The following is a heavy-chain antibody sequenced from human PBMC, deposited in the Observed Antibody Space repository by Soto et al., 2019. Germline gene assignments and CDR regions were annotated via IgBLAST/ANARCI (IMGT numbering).Heavy chain of an antibody. V-gene: IGHV5-51*01. D-gene: IGHD3-22*01. CDR3: ARFADGGDSSGYYFDY. J-gene: IGHJ4*02. CDR2: IYPGDSDT. Sequence: GESLKISCKGSGYSFTSYWIGWVRQMPGKGLEWMGIIYPGDSDTRYSPSFQGQVTISADKSISTAYLQWSSLKASDTAMYYCARFADGGDSSGYYFDYWGQGTLVTVSS. CDR1: GYSFTSYW.